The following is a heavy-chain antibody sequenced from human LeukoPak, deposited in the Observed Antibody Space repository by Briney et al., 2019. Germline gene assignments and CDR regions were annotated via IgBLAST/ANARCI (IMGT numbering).Heavy chain of an antibody. CDR2: ISYDGSNK. CDR1: GFTFSSYA. V-gene: IGHV3-30*04. Sequence: GGSLRLSCAASGFTFSSYAMHWVRQAPGKGLEWVAVISYDGSNKYYADSVKGRFTVSRDNSKSTLYLQMNSLRVEDTAVYYCARARYCSSISCRDAFDIWGQGTMVTVSS. J-gene: IGHJ3*02. D-gene: IGHD2-2*01. CDR3: ARARYCSSISCRDAFDI.